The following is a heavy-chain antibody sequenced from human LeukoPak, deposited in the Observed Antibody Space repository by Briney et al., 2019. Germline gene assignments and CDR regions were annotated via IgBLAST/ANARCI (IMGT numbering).Heavy chain of an antibody. J-gene: IGHJ4*02. CDR1: GFTFSSYW. CDR3: ARLPYIAGGDYFDY. CDR2: ILQDGSEK. Sequence: GGSLRLPCAASGFTFSSYWMSWVRQTPGKGLEWVAIILQDGSEKHYVASVKGRFTISRDNAKNSVYLQMNGLRAEDTAVYYCARLPYIAGGDYFDYWGQGTLVTVSS. V-gene: IGHV3-7*01. D-gene: IGHD6-13*01.